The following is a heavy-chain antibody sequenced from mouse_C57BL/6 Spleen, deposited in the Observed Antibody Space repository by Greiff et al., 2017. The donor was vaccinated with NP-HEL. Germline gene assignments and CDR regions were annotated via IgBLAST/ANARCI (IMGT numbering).Heavy chain of an antibody. CDR1: GYSFTGYF. J-gene: IGHJ1*03. Sequence: EVQRVESGPELVKPGDSVKISCKASGYSFTGYFMNWVMQSHGKSLEWIGRINPYNGDTFYNQKFKGKATLTVDKSSSTAHMELRSLTSEDSAVYYCARWGRTAYFDVWGTGTTVTVSS. D-gene: IGHD1-2*01. V-gene: IGHV1-20*01. CDR3: ARWGRTAYFDV. CDR2: INPYNGDT.